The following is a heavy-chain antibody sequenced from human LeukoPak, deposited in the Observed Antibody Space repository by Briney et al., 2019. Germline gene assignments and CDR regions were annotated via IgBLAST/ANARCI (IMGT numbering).Heavy chain of an antibody. CDR3: ARHRKPYCSSTSCYGDNWFDP. D-gene: IGHD2-2*01. J-gene: IGHJ5*02. CDR2: INHSGST. Sequence: PSETLSLTCAVYGGSFSGYYWSWIRQPPGKGLEWIGEINHSGSTNYNPSLKSRVTISVDTSKNQFSLKLSSVTAADTAVYYCARHRKPYCSSTSCYGDNWFDPWGQGTLVTVSS. V-gene: IGHV4-34*01. CDR1: GGSFSGYY.